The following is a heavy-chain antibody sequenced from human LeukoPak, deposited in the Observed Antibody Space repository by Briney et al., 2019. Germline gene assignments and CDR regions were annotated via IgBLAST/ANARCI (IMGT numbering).Heavy chain of an antibody. V-gene: IGHV3-66*01. J-gene: IGHJ3*02. CDR2: IYSGGST. CDR1: GFTVSSNY. CDR3: ASDNYYDSSGQKQHAFDI. Sequence: SGGSLRLSCAASGFTVSSNYMSWVRQAPGKGLEWVSVIYSGGSTYYADSVKGRFTISRDNSKNTLYLQMNSLRAEDTAVYYCASDNYYDSSGQKQHAFDIWGQGTMVTVSS. D-gene: IGHD3-22*01.